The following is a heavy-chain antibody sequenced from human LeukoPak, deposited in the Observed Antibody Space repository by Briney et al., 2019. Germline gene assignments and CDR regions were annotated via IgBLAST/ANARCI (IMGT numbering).Heavy chain of an antibody. CDR3: ARPNTMVPGVIRDAFDI. J-gene: IGHJ3*02. Sequence: GESLKISCKGSGYSFTSYWIGWVRQMPGKGLEWMGIIYPGDSDTRYSPSFQGQVTISADKSISTAYLQWSSLKASDTAMYYCARPNTMVPGVIRDAFDIWGQGTMVTVSS. D-gene: IGHD3-10*01. CDR1: GYSFTSYW. CDR2: IYPGDSDT. V-gene: IGHV5-51*01.